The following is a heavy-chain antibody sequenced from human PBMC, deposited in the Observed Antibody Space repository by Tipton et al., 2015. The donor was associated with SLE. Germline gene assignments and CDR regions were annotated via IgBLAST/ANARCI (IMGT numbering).Heavy chain of an antibody. CDR1: GYTFTRYD. D-gene: IGHD6-13*01. CDR2: VNPNSGNT. CDR3: ARKKVGQQLPTY. Sequence: QLVQSGAEVKKPGASVKVSCKASGYTFTRYDINWVRQAPGQGLEWMGWVNPNSGNTGYAQKFQGRVAITRNTSISTAYMELSSLKSEDTAVYYCARKKVGQQLPTYWGQGTLVTVSS. V-gene: IGHV1-8*03. J-gene: IGHJ4*02.